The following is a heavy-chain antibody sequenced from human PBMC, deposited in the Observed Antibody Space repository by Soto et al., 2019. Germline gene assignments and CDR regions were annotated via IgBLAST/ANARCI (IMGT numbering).Heavy chain of an antibody. CDR3: ARGEYCISTSCYGFDY. Sequence: GGSLRLSCAASGFTFSDYYMSWIRQAPGKGLEWVSYISSSGSTIYYADSVKGRFAISRDNAKNSLYLQMNSLRAEDTAVYYCARGEYCISTSCYGFDYWGQGTLVTVSS. J-gene: IGHJ4*02. V-gene: IGHV3-11*01. CDR1: GFTFSDYY. D-gene: IGHD2-2*01. CDR2: ISSSGSTI.